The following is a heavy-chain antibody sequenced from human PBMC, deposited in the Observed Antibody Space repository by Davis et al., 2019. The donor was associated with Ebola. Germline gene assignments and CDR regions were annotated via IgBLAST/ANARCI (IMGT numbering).Heavy chain of an antibody. V-gene: IGHV4-34*01. J-gene: IGHJ5*02. CDR1: GGSFSGYY. CDR2: INHSGST. D-gene: IGHD3-16*01. Sequence: PSETLSLTCAVYGGSFSGYYWSWIRQPPGKGLEWIGEINHSGSTNYNPSLKSRVTISVDTSKNQFSPKLSSVTAADTAVYYCARGGLPEGWFDPWGQGTLVTVSS. CDR3: ARGGLPEGWFDP.